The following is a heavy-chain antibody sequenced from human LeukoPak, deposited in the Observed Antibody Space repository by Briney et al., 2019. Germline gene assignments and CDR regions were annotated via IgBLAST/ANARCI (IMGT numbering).Heavy chain of an antibody. CDR3: AKDVVGINRAFDI. V-gene: IGHV3-33*06. CDR2: IWYDGSNK. D-gene: IGHD1-26*01. CDR1: GFTFSSYG. J-gene: IGHJ3*02. Sequence: GGSLRLSCAASGFTFSSYGMHWVRQAPGKGLEWVAVIWYDGSNKYYADSVKGRFTISRDNSKNTLYLQMNSLRAEDTAVYYCAKDVVGINRAFDIWGHGTMVTVSS.